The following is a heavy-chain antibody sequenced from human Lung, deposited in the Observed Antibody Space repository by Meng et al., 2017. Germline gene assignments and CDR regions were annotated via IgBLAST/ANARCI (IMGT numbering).Heavy chain of an antibody. CDR3: TWDDKAVSDY. V-gene: IGHV3-15*01. CDR2: IKSSTDGGTA. J-gene: IGHJ4*02. D-gene: IGHD1-26*01. CDR1: GFYFNNAW. Sequence: EVHLVESWGDLVKPGGSLRLSCAASGFYFNNAWMSWVRQAPGKGLEWVGRIKSSTDGGTAEYAAPVTGRFTISRDDSKSTLYLQMSGLRIDDTGVYYCTWDDKAVSDYWGQGTLVTVSS.